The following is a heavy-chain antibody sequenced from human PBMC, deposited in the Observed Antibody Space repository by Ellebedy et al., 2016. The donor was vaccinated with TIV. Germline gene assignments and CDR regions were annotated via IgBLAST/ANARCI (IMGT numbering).Heavy chain of an antibody. CDR3: ARDLYNSALDY. J-gene: IGHJ4*02. Sequence: GESLKISXAASGFTFSDYGMHWVRQAPGKGLKWLAVISYDGSTAYHADSVKGRFTISRDSSKNMLSLQMSSLRAEDTAVYYCARDLYNSALDYWGQGTLVTVSS. V-gene: IGHV3-33*01. CDR1: GFTFSDYG. D-gene: IGHD6-19*01. CDR2: ISYDGSTA.